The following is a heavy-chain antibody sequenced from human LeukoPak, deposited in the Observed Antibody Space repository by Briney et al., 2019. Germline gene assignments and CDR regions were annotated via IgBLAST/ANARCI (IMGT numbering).Heavy chain of an antibody. Sequence: GASVKVSCKASGYIFTVYYMHWVRQPPGQGLEWMGWLNPNSGGTNYAQKFQGRVTMTRDTSISTANMELSRLSTADTAVDYCSRAGGYRSPRSYWGQGTLVTVSS. V-gene: IGHV1-2*02. CDR2: LNPNSGGT. J-gene: IGHJ4*02. CDR3: SRAGGYRSPRSY. D-gene: IGHD2-15*01. CDR1: GYIFTVYY.